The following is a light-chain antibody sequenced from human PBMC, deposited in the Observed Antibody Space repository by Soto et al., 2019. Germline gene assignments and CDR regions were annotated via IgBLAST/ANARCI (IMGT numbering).Light chain of an antibody. CDR3: MQGTHWPLT. V-gene: IGKV2-30*02. Sequence: DVVMTQSPLSLPVNVGQPASISYRSSQGLIHSEGNSYLHWFQQRPGQSPRRLINHVSNRDSGVPDRFSGSGSGTDFTLKISRVEAEDVGLFYCMQGTHWPLTFGQGTKVEIK. CDR1: QGLIHSEGNSY. CDR2: HVS. J-gene: IGKJ1*01.